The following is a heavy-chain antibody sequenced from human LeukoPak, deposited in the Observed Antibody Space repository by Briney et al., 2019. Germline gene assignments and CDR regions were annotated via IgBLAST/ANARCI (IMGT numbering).Heavy chain of an antibody. V-gene: IGHV1-2*02. Sequence: ASVEVSCKAPGYTFTDYYMHWVRQAPGQGLEWMGWINPNSGGTNYGQKFQGRVTMTRDTSISTAYMELSRLRSDDTAVYYCARDFKTLTTYYDNVFDYWGQGTLVTVSS. J-gene: IGHJ4*02. D-gene: IGHD3-9*01. CDR3: ARDFKTLTTYYDNVFDY. CDR2: INPNSGGT. CDR1: GYTFTDYY.